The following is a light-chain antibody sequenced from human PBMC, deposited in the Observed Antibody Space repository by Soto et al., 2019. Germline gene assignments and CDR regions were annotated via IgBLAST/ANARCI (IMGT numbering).Light chain of an antibody. CDR1: ISDVGGYDY. J-gene: IGLJ1*01. Sequence: QSALTQPASVSGSPGQSITISCTGTISDVGGYDYVSWYQHLPGKAPKLMISAVSNRPSGIATRFSGSKSGNTASLTISGLQAEDAADYFCSSYSISTSHYVFGTGTKLTVL. V-gene: IGLV2-14*01. CDR2: AVS. CDR3: SSYSISTSHYV.